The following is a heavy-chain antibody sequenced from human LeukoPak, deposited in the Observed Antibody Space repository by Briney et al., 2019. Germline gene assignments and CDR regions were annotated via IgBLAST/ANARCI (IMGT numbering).Heavy chain of an antibody. D-gene: IGHD6-13*01. CDR1: GGSISSGGYY. CDR3: ASSRGPSSSWSFDS. J-gene: IGHJ4*02. V-gene: IGHV4-30-2*01. CDR2: IYHSGST. Sequence: KPSETLSLTCTVSGGSISSGGYYWSWIRQPPGKGLEWIGYIYHSGSTYYNPSLKSRVTISVDRSKNQFSLKLSSVTAADTAVYYCASSRGPSSSWSFDSWGQGILVTVSS.